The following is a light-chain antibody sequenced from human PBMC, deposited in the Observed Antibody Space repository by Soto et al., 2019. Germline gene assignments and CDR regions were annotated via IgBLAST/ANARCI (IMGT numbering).Light chain of an antibody. CDR3: QQYSDNWT. J-gene: IGKJ1*01. CDR1: QSISSW. Sequence: DIQITQSPSTLSASVGDRVTITCRASQSISSWLAWYQQKPGTAPKLLIYKASTLQSGVPSRFSGSGSGTEFTLTISSLQPDDFATYYCQQYSDNWTFGQGTKVDIK. V-gene: IGKV1-5*03. CDR2: KAS.